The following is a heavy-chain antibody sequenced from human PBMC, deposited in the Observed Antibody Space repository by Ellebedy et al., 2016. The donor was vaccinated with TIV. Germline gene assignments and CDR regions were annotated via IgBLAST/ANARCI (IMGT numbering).Heavy chain of an antibody. CDR3: ARGTYGSGTDGFDY. V-gene: IGHV3-48*01. J-gene: IGHJ4*02. Sequence: GESLKISXAASGFTFSSYWMHWVRQAPGKGLEWVSYISSSSSTIYYADSVKGRFTISRDNAKNSLYLQMNSLRAEDTAVYYCARGTYGSGTDGFDYWGQGTLVTVSS. D-gene: IGHD3-10*01. CDR2: ISSSSSTI. CDR1: GFTFSSYW.